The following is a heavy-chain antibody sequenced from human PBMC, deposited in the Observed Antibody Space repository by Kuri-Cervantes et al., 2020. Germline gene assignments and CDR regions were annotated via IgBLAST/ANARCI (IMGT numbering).Heavy chain of an antibody. V-gene: IGHV3-30*18. CDR3: AKDIGDYGDGKVDY. CDR2: ISYDGSNK. Sequence: GESLKISCAASGFTFSSYGMHWVRQAPGKGLEWVAVISYDGSNKYYADSVKGRFTISRDNAKNSLYLQMNSLRAEDTALYYCAKDIGDYGDGKVDYWGQGTLVTVSS. D-gene: IGHD4-17*01. CDR1: GFTFSSYG. J-gene: IGHJ4*02.